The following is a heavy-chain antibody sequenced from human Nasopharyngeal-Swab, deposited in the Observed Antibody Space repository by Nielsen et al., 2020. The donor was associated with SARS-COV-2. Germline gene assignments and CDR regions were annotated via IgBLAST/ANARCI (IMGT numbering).Heavy chain of an antibody. J-gene: IGHJ4*02. CDR1: GFTLTSYA. CDR2: ISPSAGTT. CDR3: AKGNSHWTPPQH. Sequence: GGSLRLSCAASGFTLTSYAMGWVRQAPGKGLEWVSGISPSAGTTYYADSVKGRFTISRDSSRNTVFLQMNSLSAEDTAVYFCAKGNSHWTPPQHWGQGTLVTVSS. D-gene: IGHD1-1*01. V-gene: IGHV3-23*01.